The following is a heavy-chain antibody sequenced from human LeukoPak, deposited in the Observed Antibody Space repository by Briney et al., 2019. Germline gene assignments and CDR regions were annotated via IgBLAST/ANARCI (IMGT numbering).Heavy chain of an antibody. D-gene: IGHD1-26*01. J-gene: IGHJ3*02. CDR1: DGSIGTFY. CDR3: ARQHSGTYYFPFDI. V-gene: IGHV4-59*08. Sequence: SETLSLTCSVSDGSIGTFYWSWIRQFPGKGLEWIGYIYCTGNTIYNPSLKSRVAISVDTSKNQFSLRLSSVTAADTAVYYCARQHSGTYYFPFDIWGQGTLVTVSS. CDR2: IYCTGNT.